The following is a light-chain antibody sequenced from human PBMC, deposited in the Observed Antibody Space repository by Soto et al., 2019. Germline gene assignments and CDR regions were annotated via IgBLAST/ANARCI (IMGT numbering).Light chain of an antibody. Sequence: DIQMTQSPSTLSASVGDRVTITCRASQSISSWLAWYQQKPGKAPKLLIYKASSLESGVPSRFSGSGSGTEFTLTICSLQPDDFATYYCQQYNSYSPETFGQGTKVEIK. CDR2: KAS. V-gene: IGKV1-5*03. CDR3: QQYNSYSPET. J-gene: IGKJ1*01. CDR1: QSISSW.